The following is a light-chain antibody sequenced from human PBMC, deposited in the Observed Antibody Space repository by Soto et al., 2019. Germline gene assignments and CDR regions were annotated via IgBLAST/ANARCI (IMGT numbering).Light chain of an antibody. J-gene: IGKJ4*01. CDR2: GAS. V-gene: IGKV3-15*01. CDR1: QSVSTK. CDR3: QQYNDWPLT. Sequence: EIVMTQSPATLSVSPGERATLSCSASQSVSTKLAWYQQKPGQAPRLLFYGASASATGIPPRFSGSGSGTEFTLTISSLQSEDFAGYYCQQYNDWPLTFGGGTKVDIK.